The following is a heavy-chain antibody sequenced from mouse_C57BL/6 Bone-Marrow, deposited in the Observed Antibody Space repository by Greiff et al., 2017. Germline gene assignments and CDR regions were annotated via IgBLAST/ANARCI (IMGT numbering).Heavy chain of an antibody. CDR1: GYAFSSSW. J-gene: IGHJ2*01. CDR3: ARQAYGYLFDY. D-gene: IGHD2-2*01. V-gene: IGHV1-82*01. Sequence: VQLQQSGPELVKPGASVKISCKASGYAFSSSWMNWVQQRPGKGLEWIGRIYPGDGDTNYNGKFKGKATLTADKSSSTAYMQLSSLTSEDSAVYFCARQAYGYLFDYWGQGTTLTVSS. CDR2: IYPGDGDT.